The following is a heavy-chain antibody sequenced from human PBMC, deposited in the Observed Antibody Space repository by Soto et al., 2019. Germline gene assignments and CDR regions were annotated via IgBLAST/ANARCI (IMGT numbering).Heavy chain of an antibody. CDR3: ARRGYCSGGSCFSAAFDI. V-gene: IGHV5-51*07. CDR2: IYPGDSDT. CDR1: GYTFISHW. Sequence: ESLKISCKGSGYTFISHWIGWVHQMPGKGLEWMGIIYPGDSDTRYSPSFQGQVTISVDKSISTAYLQWSSLKASDTAMYYCARRGYCSGGSCFSAAFDIWGQGTVVTVSS. J-gene: IGHJ3*02. D-gene: IGHD2-15*01.